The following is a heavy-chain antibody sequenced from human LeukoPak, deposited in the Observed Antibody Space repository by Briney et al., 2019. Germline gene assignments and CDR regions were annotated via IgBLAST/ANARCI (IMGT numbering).Heavy chain of an antibody. J-gene: IGHJ4*02. CDR3: ARDQGSSTSGNYFDY. D-gene: IGHD2-2*01. Sequence: GGSLRLSCAASGFTFSSYGMRWVRQAPGKGLEWVAVIWYDGSNKYYADSVKGRFTISRDNSKNTLYLQMNSLTAEDTAVYYCARDQGSSTSGNYFDYWGQGTLVTVYS. CDR2: IWYDGSNK. CDR1: GFTFSSYG. V-gene: IGHV3-33*01.